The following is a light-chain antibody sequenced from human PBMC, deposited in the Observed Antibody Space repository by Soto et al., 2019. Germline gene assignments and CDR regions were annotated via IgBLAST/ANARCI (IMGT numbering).Light chain of an antibody. CDR3: QQYGFSLRT. V-gene: IGKV3-20*01. Sequence: EIVLTQSPATLSLSPGERATLSCRTSQTIRGLLNWYQQRPGQAPRLLIYGASSRASGIPDRFSGSGSGTDFTLTISRLEPEDFAVYYCQQYGFSLRTFGQGSKVEI. CDR2: GAS. J-gene: IGKJ1*01. CDR1: QTIRGL.